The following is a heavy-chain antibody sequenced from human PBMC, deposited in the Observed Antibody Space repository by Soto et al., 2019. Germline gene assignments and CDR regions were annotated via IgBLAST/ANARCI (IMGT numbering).Heavy chain of an antibody. CDR3: ARHGFYGDYSSNYFDP. Sequence: GETLKISCKGSGYSFTNYWIAWVRQMPGKGLEYMGIIYPSDSDTRYSPSFQGQVTISADKSISTAYLQWSSLKASDTAIYYCARHGFYGDYSSNYFDPWGQGTLVTVSS. CDR2: IYPSDSDT. CDR1: GYSFTNYW. D-gene: IGHD4-17*01. V-gene: IGHV5-51*01. J-gene: IGHJ5*02.